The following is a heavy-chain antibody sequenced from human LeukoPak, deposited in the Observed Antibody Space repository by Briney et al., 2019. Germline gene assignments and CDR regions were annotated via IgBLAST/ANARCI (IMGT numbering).Heavy chain of an antibody. Sequence: SETLSLTCAVYGGSFSGYYWSWIRQPPGKGLEWIGEINHSGSTNYNPSLKSRVTISVGTSKNQFSLKLSSVTAADTAVYYCAGAVTVTKPFAYWGQGTLVTVSS. CDR3: AGAVTVTKPFAY. D-gene: IGHD4-17*01. CDR1: GGSFSGYY. J-gene: IGHJ4*02. V-gene: IGHV4-34*01. CDR2: INHSGST.